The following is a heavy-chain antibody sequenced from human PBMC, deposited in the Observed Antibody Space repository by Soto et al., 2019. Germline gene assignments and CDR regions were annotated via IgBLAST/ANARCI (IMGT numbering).Heavy chain of an antibody. D-gene: IGHD2-21*02. J-gene: IGHJ6*02. V-gene: IGHV2-5*04. CDR1: GFSLSTSGVG. Sequence: QITLQESGPPVVKPTQTLTLTCTFSGFSLSTSGVGVGWIRQPPGKALQWLALIHWNDEKRYSPSLKTRLTISTDGSGSQVVLIMTNMGPADTGTYFCVRMNADSYSYYYAMDVWGQGTTVTVSS. CDR2: IHWNDEK. CDR3: VRMNADSYSYYYAMDV.